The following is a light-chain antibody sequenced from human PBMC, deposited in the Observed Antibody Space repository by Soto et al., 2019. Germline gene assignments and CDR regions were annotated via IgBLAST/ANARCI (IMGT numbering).Light chain of an antibody. V-gene: IGKV1-39*01. CDR3: QQSYSGPPP. J-gene: IGKJ3*01. CDR1: QRINSY. Sequence: DIQMTQSPSSLSASIGDRVTITCRASQRINSYLNWYQQKPGTAPKLLIYAASNLQSGVPSRFSGRGSGTDFTLTTSILRPEDFATSNCQQSYSGPPPFGPGTNVDIK. CDR2: AAS.